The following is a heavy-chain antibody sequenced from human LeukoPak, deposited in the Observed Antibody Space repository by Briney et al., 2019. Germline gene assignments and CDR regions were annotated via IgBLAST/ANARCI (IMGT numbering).Heavy chain of an antibody. D-gene: IGHD3-9*01. CDR1: GFTFSSYW. J-gene: IGHJ3*01. CDR2: INSDGSST. Sequence: TGGSLRLSCAASGFTFSSYWMHWVRQAPGKGLVWVSRINSDGSSTSYADSVKGRFTISRDDSKKSVYLQMNSLRAEDTALYYCARGPGRVAVPATGSFDLWGQGTMVTVS. CDR3: ARGPGRVAVPATGSFDL. V-gene: IGHV3-74*01.